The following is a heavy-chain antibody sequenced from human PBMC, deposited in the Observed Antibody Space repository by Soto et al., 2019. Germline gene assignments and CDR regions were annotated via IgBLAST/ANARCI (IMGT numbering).Heavy chain of an antibody. J-gene: IGHJ4*02. Sequence: SETLSLTCSVSGVSIGSTNHYWGWIRQPPGKGVEWIGFIYYSGHTDYNPSLKSRVTISLDTPKNQFSLKLSSVTAADTAVYYCARHSSSWPIFDYWGQGTLVTVSS. CDR2: IYYSGHT. V-gene: IGHV4-39*01. D-gene: IGHD6-13*01. CDR3: ARHSSSWPIFDY. CDR1: GVSIGSTNHY.